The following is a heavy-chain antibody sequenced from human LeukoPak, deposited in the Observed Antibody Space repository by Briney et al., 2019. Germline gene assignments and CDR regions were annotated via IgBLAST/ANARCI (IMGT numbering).Heavy chain of an antibody. J-gene: IGHJ4*02. Sequence: PGGSLRLSCAASGFTFSSYWMHWVRQAPGKGLVWVSRINSDGSSTSYADSVKGRFTISRDNAKNTLYLQMNSLRAEDTAVYYCAKDGGYGSGSYYPDYWGQGTLVTVSS. D-gene: IGHD3-10*01. CDR2: INSDGSST. CDR1: GFTFSSYW. V-gene: IGHV3-74*01. CDR3: AKDGGYGSGSYYPDY.